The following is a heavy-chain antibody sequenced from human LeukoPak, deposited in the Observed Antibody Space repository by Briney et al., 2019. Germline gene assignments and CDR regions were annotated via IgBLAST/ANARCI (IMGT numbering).Heavy chain of an antibody. CDR3: ARDGVYQSVSYGMDV. D-gene: IGHD6-13*01. CDR2: IYSGGST. V-gene: IGHV3-53*01. Sequence: GGSLRLSCAASGFTVSSNYMSWVRQAPGKGLEWVSVIYSGGSTYYADSVKGRFTISGDNSKNTLYLQMNSLRAEDTAVYYCARDGVYQSVSYGMDVWGQGTTVTVSS. CDR1: GFTVSSNY. J-gene: IGHJ6*02.